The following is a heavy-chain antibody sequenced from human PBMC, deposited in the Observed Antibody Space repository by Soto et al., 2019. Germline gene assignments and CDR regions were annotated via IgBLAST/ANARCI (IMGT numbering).Heavy chain of an antibody. V-gene: IGHV3-74*01. Sequence: VQLVESGGVLVQPGGSLRLSCAASGFTFSTYWMHWVRQAPGRGLVWVSRINGDGSDTVYADSVKVRFTISRDNAKNTLYLHMNSLRAEDTAVYYCTRSITGFSYADSWGRGTLVTVSS. CDR2: INGDGSDT. CDR1: GFTFSTYW. CDR3: TRSITGFSYADS. D-gene: IGHD2-2*01. J-gene: IGHJ4*02.